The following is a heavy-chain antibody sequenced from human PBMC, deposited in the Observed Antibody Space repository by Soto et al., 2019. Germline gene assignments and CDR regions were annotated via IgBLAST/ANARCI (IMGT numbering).Heavy chain of an antibody. Sequence: SETLSLTCAVYGGSFSGYYWSWIRQPPGKGLEWIGEINHSGSTNYNPSLKSRVTISVDTSKNQFSLKLSSVTAADTAVYYCASLEGYCSSTSCSYYFDYWGQGTLVTVS. D-gene: IGHD2-2*01. CDR1: GGSFSGYY. J-gene: IGHJ4*02. CDR3: ASLEGYCSSTSCSYYFDY. V-gene: IGHV4-34*01. CDR2: INHSGST.